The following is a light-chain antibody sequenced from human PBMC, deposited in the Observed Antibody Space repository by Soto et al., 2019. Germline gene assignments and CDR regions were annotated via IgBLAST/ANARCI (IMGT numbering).Light chain of an antibody. Sequence: ETVLTQSPATLSLSPGETATLSCRASQRVTNNLAWYQWKLGQPPRLLIYGASTRATGIPVRFRGSGSGTEFTLTISSMQSEDSAVYYCHQHHNWPWTFGQGTRVELK. J-gene: IGKJ1*01. CDR3: HQHHNWPWT. CDR1: QRVTNN. CDR2: GAS. V-gene: IGKV3-15*01.